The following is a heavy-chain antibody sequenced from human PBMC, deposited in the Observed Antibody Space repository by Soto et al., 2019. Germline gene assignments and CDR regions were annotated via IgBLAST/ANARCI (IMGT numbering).Heavy chain of an antibody. Sequence: SLRLSCAASGFTFDDYAMHWVRQAPGKGLEWVSGISWNSGSIGYADSVKGRFTISRDNAKNSLYLQMNSLRAEDTALYYCAKDTSGYYGEIDYWGQGTLVTVS. CDR2: ISWNSGSI. D-gene: IGHD3-22*01. CDR3: AKDTSGYYGEIDY. CDR1: GFTFDDYA. J-gene: IGHJ4*02. V-gene: IGHV3-9*01.